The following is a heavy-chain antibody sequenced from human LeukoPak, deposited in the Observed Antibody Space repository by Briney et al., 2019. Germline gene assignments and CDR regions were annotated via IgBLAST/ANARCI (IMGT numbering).Heavy chain of an antibody. Sequence: GGSLRLSCGASGFTFSNYAMSWVRQAPGKGLEWVSAISGSGGSTYYADSVKGRFTISRDNSKNTLYLQMNSLRAEDTAVYYCAKDSSGWSLDYWGQGTLVTVSS. D-gene: IGHD6-19*01. J-gene: IGHJ4*02. CDR3: AKDSSGWSLDY. CDR2: ISGSGGST. CDR1: GFTFSNYA. V-gene: IGHV3-23*01.